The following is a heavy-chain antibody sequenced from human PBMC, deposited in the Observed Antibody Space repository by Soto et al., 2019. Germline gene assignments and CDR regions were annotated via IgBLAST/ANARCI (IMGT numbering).Heavy chain of an antibody. CDR1: GYSFTSYW. D-gene: IGHD1-26*01. V-gene: IGHV5-51*01. J-gene: IGHJ6*02. CDR3: ARLVIVGATKGSVYYYYGMDV. Sequence: GESLKISCKGSGYSFTSYWIGWVRQMPGKGLEWMGIIYPGDSDTRYSPSFQGQVTISADKSISTAYLQWSSLKASDTAMYYCARLVIVGATKGSVYYYYGMDVWGQGTTVTVS. CDR2: IYPGDSDT.